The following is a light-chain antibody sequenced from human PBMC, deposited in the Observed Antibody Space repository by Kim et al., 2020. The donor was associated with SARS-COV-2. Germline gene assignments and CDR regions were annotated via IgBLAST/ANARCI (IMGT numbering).Light chain of an antibody. Sequence: EVVLTQSPGTLSLSPGDTATLSCRASQRVRSNDLSWYQQKPSQAPRLLIYSTSDRATGIPDRFSGSGSGTDFTLTISRLEPEDLAVYYCQQYGYSLYSFGQGTKLEI. J-gene: IGKJ2*03. CDR1: QRVRSND. CDR2: STS. V-gene: IGKV3-20*01. CDR3: QQYGYSLYS.